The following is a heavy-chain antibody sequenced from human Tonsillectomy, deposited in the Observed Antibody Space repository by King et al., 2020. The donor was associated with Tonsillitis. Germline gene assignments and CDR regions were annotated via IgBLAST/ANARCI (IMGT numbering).Heavy chain of an antibody. V-gene: IGHV3-48*02. Sequence: VQLVESGGGLVQPGGSLRLSCAASGFTFSSYSMNWVRQAPGKGLEWVSYISSSSSTIYYADSVKGRLTISRDNAKNSLYLQMNSLRDEDTAVYYCAGRRDYEDDYYYYYGLDVWGQGTTVTVSS. CDR3: AGRRDYEDDYYYYYGLDV. J-gene: IGHJ6*02. D-gene: IGHD3-16*01. CDR1: GFTFSSYS. CDR2: ISSSSSTI.